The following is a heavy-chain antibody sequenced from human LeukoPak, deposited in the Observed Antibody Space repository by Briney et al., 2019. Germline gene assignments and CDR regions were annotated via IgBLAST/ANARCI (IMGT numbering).Heavy chain of an antibody. D-gene: IGHD2-2*02. CDR2: IYYSGST. V-gene: IGHV4-31*03. Sequence: SETLSLTCTVSGGSISSVGYYWGWIRRPQGKGLGWIGYIYYSGSTYYNPSLKSRITISVDTSQNQFSLKLTSVTAADAAVYYCAGRNIPEGWFDPWGQGTLVTVSS. CDR3: AGRNIPEGWFDP. J-gene: IGHJ5*02. CDR1: GGSISSVGYY.